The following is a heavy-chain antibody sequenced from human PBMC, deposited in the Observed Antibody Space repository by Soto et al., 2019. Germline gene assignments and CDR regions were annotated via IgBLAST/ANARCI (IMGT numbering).Heavy chain of an antibody. CDR1: GFTFSNAW. CDR2: IKSKTDGGTT. Sequence: GGSLRLSCAAYGFTFSNAWMNWVRQAPGKGLEWVGRIKSKTDGGTTDYAAPVKGRFTISRDDSKNTLYLQMNSLKTEDTAVYYCTTSPGIPVLRFLEWLFDYYYGMDVWGQGTTVTVSS. J-gene: IGHJ6*02. D-gene: IGHD3-3*01. CDR3: TTSPGIPVLRFLEWLFDYYYGMDV. V-gene: IGHV3-15*07.